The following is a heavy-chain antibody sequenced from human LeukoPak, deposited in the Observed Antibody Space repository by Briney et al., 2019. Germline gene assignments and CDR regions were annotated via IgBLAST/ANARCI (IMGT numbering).Heavy chain of an antibody. CDR2: ISWNSGST. CDR1: GFTFDDYA. J-gene: IGHJ4*02. V-gene: IGHV3-9*01. D-gene: IGHD6-13*01. Sequence: GRSLRLSCAASGFTFDDYAMHWVRQAPGKGLEWVSGISWNSGSTGHADSVKGRFTISRDNAKNSLYLQMNSLRAEDTALYYCAKDLTAAGKGPADYWGQGTLVTVSS. CDR3: AKDLTAAGKGPADY.